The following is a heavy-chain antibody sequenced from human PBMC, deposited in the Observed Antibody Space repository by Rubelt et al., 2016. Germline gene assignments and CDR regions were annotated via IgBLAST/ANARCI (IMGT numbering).Heavy chain of an antibody. D-gene: IGHD3-10*01. CDR3: AGSYGSGYGMEV. CDR2: IYYTGST. CDR1: GGSISSSSYY. V-gene: IGHV4-39*07. Sequence: QLQLQESGPGLVQPSETLSLTCTVSGGSISSSSYYWGWIRQPPGKGLEWIGSIYYTGSTYYTPYLKSRVTISVDTSKKQFALKLSSVTAADTAVYYCAGSYGSGYGMEVWGPGTTVTVSS. J-gene: IGHJ6*02.